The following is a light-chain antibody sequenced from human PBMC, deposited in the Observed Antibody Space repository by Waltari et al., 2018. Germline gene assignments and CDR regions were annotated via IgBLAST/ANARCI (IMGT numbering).Light chain of an antibody. CDR1: NSDVGTYNI. V-gene: IGLV2-23*01. Sequence: QSALTQPASVSGSLGQPIPISCTGANSDVGTYNIVSWYQQHPGKAPKLMIYEGSKRPSGVPNRFSGSQSGNTASLTISGLQAEDDGDYYCCSYAGSSTYVLFGGGTKLTVL. J-gene: IGLJ2*01. CDR3: CSYAGSSTYVL. CDR2: EGS.